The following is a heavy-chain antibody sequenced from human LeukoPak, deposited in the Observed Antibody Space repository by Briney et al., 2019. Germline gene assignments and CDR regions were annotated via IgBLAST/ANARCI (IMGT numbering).Heavy chain of an antibody. Sequence: GGSLRLSCAASGFTFSTYWMSWVRQAPGKGLEWVANIKQDVSEKYYVDSVKGRFTISRDNAKNSLYLQMNSLRAEDTAVYYCARVQRKYQLPRLNDYDYMDVWGKGTAVTISS. D-gene: IGHD2-2*01. CDR1: GFTFSTYW. V-gene: IGHV3-7*01. CDR3: ARVQRKYQLPRLNDYDYMDV. CDR2: IKQDVSEK. J-gene: IGHJ6*03.